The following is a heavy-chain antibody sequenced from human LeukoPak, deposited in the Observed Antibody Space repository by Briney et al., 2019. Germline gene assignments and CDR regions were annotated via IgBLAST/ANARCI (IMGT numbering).Heavy chain of an antibody. CDR1: GFTFSSYA. CDR3: ARDGINGSYWHFFES. V-gene: IGHV3-23*01. CDR2: ISGSGGST. D-gene: IGHD2-8*01. Sequence: PGGSLRLSCAASGFTFSSYAMSWVRQAPGKGLEWVSAISGSGGSTYYADSVKGRFTISKDNSKNTLSLQINSLRAEDTAVYFCARDGINGSYWHFFESWGQGTLVTVSS. J-gene: IGHJ4*02.